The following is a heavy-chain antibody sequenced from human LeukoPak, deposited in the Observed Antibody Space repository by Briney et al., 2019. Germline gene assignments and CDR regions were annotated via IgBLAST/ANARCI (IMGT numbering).Heavy chain of an antibody. V-gene: IGHV1-69*06. Sequence: GASVKVSCKASGYTFTSYGISWVRQAPGQGLEWMGGIIPISGTANYAQKFQGRLTITADKSTNTAYMDLSSLRSADTAVYYCARGLGGYYYMDVWGKGTTVTVS. CDR3: ARGLGGYYYMDV. CDR2: IIPISGTA. J-gene: IGHJ6*03. D-gene: IGHD3-16*01. CDR1: GYTFTSYG.